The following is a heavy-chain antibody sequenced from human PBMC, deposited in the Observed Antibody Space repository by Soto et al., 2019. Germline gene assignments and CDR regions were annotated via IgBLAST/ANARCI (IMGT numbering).Heavy chain of an antibody. V-gene: IGHV4-38-2*02. D-gene: IGHD6-6*01. CDR2: IYHTGST. CDR1: GYSINSDYY. J-gene: IGHJ4*02. CDR3: VSSSSGEYYFDS. Sequence: SETLSLTCTVSGYSINSDYYWGWIRQPPGKGLDWIGSIYHTGSTYYNPSLKSRVTISVDTSKRQFSLNLSSVTAADTALYYCVSSSSGEYYFDSWGPGTLVTVSS.